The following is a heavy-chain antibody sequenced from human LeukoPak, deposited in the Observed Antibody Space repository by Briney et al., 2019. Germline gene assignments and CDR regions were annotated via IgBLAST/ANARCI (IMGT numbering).Heavy chain of an antibody. CDR1: AFTLSSYA. CDR2: ISNSGRST. D-gene: IGHD2-15*01. V-gene: IGHV3-23*01. Sequence: PGASLRLSCAASAFTLSSYAMSWVRQAPGKGLEWVSAISNSGRSTYYADSVKGRFTITRDNSKNTLYLQMNSLRAEDTAVYYCAKDLWSGGSCCDAFDIWGQGTMVTVSS. CDR3: AKDLWSGGSCCDAFDI. J-gene: IGHJ3*02.